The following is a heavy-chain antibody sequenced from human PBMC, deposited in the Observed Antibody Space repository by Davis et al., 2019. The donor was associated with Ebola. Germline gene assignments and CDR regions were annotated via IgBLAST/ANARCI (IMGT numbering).Heavy chain of an antibody. CDR2: INPSGGST. D-gene: IGHD6-19*01. V-gene: IGHV1-46*01. J-gene: IGHJ6*02. CDR1: GYTFTSYY. CDR3: ARGLAVAGTLGGYYYYYGMDV. Sequence: AASVKVPCKASGYTFTSYYMHWVRQAPGQGLEWMGIINPSGGSTSYAQKFQGRVTMTRDTSTSTVYMELSSLRSEDTAVYYCARGLAVAGTLGGYYYYYGMDVWGQGTTVTVSS.